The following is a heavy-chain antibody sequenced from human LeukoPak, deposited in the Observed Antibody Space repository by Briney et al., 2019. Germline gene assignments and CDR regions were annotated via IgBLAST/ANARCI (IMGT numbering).Heavy chain of an antibody. J-gene: IGHJ4*02. CDR3: ASGKTGIRYYFDY. Sequence: SETLSLTCTVSGGSISSGGYYWSWIRQHPGKGLEWIGYIYYSGSTYYNPSLKSRVTISVDTSKNQFSLKLSSVTAADTAVYYCASGKTGIRYYFDYWGQGTLVTVSS. D-gene: IGHD1-1*01. CDR1: GGSISSGGYY. CDR2: IYYSGST. V-gene: IGHV4-31*03.